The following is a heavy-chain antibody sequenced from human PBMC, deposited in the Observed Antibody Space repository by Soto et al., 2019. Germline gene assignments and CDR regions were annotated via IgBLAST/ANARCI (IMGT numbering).Heavy chain of an antibody. Sequence: GGSLRLSCAASGFTFSSYAMSWVRQAPGKGLEWVSAISGSGGSTYYADSVKGRFTISRDNSKNTLYLQMNSLRAEDTAVYYCAKDRYSSSWPGYGMDVWGQGTTVTVSS. CDR2: ISGSGGST. D-gene: IGHD6-13*01. CDR3: AKDRYSSSWPGYGMDV. J-gene: IGHJ6*02. V-gene: IGHV3-23*01. CDR1: GFTFSSYA.